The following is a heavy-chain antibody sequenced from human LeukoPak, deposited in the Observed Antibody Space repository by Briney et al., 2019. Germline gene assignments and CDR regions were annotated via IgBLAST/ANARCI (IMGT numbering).Heavy chain of an antibody. J-gene: IGHJ4*02. D-gene: IGHD6-19*01. CDR2: IYYSGST. V-gene: IGHV4-39*07. CDR1: GGSISSSSYY. Sequence: SETLSLTCTVSGGSISSSSYYWGWIRQPPGKGLEWIGSIYYSGSTYYNPSLKSRVTISVDTSKNQFSLKLSSVTAADTAVYYCARGRTAVAGTFDYWGQGTLVTVSS. CDR3: ARGRTAVAGTFDY.